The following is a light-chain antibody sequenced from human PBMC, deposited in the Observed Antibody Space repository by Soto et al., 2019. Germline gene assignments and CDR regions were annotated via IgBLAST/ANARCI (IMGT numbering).Light chain of an antibody. CDR2: SND. CDR3: AAWDDSLSGVWV. CDR1: TSNIGSDY. J-gene: IGLJ3*02. V-gene: IGLV1-47*02. Sequence: QAVVTQPPSASGTPGQRVTISCSGSTSNIGSDYVYWYQQLPGLAPKLLIYSNDQRPSGVPDRFSGSKSGTSASLAISGLRSEDEADYHCAAWDDSLSGVWVFGGGTKLTVL.